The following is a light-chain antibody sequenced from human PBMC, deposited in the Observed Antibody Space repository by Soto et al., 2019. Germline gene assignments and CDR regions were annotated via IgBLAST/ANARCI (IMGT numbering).Light chain of an antibody. J-gene: IGKJ2*01. Sequence: EIVMTQSPATLSVSPGERATLSCRASQSVSSNLAWYQQKPGQAPRLLIYDASTRATGIPARFSRSGSGTDFTITISSLQSEDFAVYYCQQYNNWPPYTFGQGTKLEIK. CDR2: DAS. CDR1: QSVSSN. CDR3: QQYNNWPPYT. V-gene: IGKV3-15*01.